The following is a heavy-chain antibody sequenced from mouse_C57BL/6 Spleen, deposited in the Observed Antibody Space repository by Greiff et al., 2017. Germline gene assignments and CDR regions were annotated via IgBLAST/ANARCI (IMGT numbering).Heavy chain of an antibody. Sequence: VQLQQPGAELVKPGASVKLSCKASGYTFTSYWMHWVKQRPGQGLEWIGMIHPNSGSTNYNEKFKSKATLTVAKSSSTAYLQLSSLTSEDSAVYDCAREGRSYLDYWGQGTTLTVSS. J-gene: IGHJ2*01. D-gene: IGHD1-1*01. CDR3: AREGRSYLDY. V-gene: IGHV1-64*01. CDR1: GYTFTSYW. CDR2: IHPNSGST.